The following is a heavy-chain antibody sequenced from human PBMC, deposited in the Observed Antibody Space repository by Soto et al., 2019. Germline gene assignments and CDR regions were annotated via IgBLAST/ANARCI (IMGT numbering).Heavy chain of an antibody. CDR2: ISSSGSTI. J-gene: IGHJ6*02. D-gene: IGHD1-26*01. V-gene: IGHV3-48*03. CDR3: ARDLKEDGSYYVFYYYYGMDV. Sequence: GGSLRLSCAASGFTFSSYEMNWVRQAPGKGLEWVSYISSSGSTIYYADSVKGRFTISRDNAKNSLYLQMNSLRAEDTAVYYCARDLKEDGSYYVFYYYYGMDVWGQGTTVTVP. CDR1: GFTFSSYE.